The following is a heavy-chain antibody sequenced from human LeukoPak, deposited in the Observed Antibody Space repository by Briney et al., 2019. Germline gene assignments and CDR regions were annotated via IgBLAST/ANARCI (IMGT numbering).Heavy chain of an antibody. CDR1: GGSISSYY. Sequence: TSETLFLTCTVSGGSISSYYWSWIRQPPGKGLEWIGYIYYSGSTNYNPSLKSRVTISVDTSKNQFSLKLSSVTAADTAVYYCARESPAATLAFDIWGQGTMVTVSS. CDR3: ARESPAATLAFDI. CDR2: IYYSGST. J-gene: IGHJ3*02. V-gene: IGHV4-59*01.